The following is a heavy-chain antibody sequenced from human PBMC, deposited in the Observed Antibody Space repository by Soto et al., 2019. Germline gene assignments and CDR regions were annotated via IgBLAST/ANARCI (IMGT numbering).Heavy chain of an antibody. V-gene: IGHV3-49*03. CDR2: IRNKAYGGTT. CDR1: GFTFGDYA. CDR3: SRQALAGTYYYYMDV. Sequence: LRLSCTDSGFTFGDYAMSWFRQAPGKGLEWVGFIRNKAYGGTTEYAASVKGRFTISRDDSKSIAYLQMNSLKTEDTGVYYCSRQALAGTYYYYMDVWGQGTTVTVSS. J-gene: IGHJ6*03. D-gene: IGHD6-19*01.